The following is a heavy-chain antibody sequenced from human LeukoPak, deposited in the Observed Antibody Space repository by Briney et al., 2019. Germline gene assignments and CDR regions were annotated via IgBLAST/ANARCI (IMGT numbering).Heavy chain of an antibody. J-gene: IGHJ6*03. CDR3: AKAGNSYYYYYMDA. CDR1: GFTFSSYG. Sequence: PGGSLRLSCAASGFTFSSYGMHWVRQAPGKGLEWVAFIRYDGSNKYYADSVKGRFTISRDNSKNTLYLQMNSLRAEDTAVYYCAKAGNSYYYYYMDAWGKGTTVTVSS. CDR2: IRYDGSNK. V-gene: IGHV3-30*02. D-gene: IGHD4-23*01.